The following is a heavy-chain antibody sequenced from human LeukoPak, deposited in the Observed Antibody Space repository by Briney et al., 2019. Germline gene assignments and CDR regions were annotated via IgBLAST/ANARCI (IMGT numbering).Heavy chain of an antibody. V-gene: IGHV4-39*01. CDR3: ARSVPYYYGSGAYYYYYYMDV. CDR1: GGSISSSSYY. D-gene: IGHD3-10*01. J-gene: IGHJ6*03. CDR2: IYYSGST. Sequence: SETLSLTCTVSGGSISSSSYYWGWIRQPPGKGLEWIGSIYYSGSTYYNPSLKSRVTISVDTSKNQFSLKLSSVTAADTAVYYCARSVPYYYGSGAYYYYYYMDVWGKGTTVTISS.